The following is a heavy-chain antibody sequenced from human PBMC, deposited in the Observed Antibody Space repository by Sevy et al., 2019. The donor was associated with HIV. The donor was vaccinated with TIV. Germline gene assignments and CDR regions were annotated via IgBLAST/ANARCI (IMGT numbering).Heavy chain of an antibody. CDR1: GGSITSKNYF. Sequence: SETLSLTCSVSGGSITSKNYFWAWIRQSPGKGLEWIVSIYHSGSTYHSPSLQSRVGISVDTSRRHFSLKLSSVTATDTAVYYCARHSFKHGYRPHYFDYWSQGTLVTVSS. D-gene: IGHD5-18*01. CDR3: ARHSFKHGYRPHYFDY. J-gene: IGHJ4*02. V-gene: IGHV4-39*01. CDR2: IYHSGST.